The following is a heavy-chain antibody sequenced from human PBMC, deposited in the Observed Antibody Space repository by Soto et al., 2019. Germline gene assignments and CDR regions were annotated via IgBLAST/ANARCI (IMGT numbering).Heavy chain of an antibody. CDR2: IYYTGTT. CDR3: ERHTPQGWFGP. CDR1: GGSISSYY. V-gene: IGHV4-59*13. J-gene: IGHJ5*02. Sequence: PSETLSLTCPVSGGSISSYYWSWIRQSPGKQLEWIGYIYYTGTTSYNPSLKSRVTISVDTSKNQYSLKVRSVTAADTAVYYCERHTPQGWFGPWGQGDQVTVSS.